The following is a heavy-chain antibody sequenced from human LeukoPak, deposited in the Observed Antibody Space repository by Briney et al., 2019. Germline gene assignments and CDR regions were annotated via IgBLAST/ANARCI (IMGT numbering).Heavy chain of an antibody. CDR1: GFTFSSYS. Sequence: PGGSLRLSCAASGFTFSSYSMNWVRQAPGKGLEWVSSISSSSSYIYYADSVKGRFTISRDNAKNSLYLQMNSLRAEDTAVYYCAREDENYYDSSGYSNWFDPWGQGTLVTVSS. J-gene: IGHJ5*02. D-gene: IGHD3-22*01. CDR2: ISSSSSYI. CDR3: AREDENYYDSSGYSNWFDP. V-gene: IGHV3-21*01.